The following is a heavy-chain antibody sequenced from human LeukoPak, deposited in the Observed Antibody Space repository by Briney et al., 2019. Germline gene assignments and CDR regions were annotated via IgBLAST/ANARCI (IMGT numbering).Heavy chain of an antibody. V-gene: IGHV4-39*01. CDR3: ARRGYSSSWPTFDY. CDR1: GGSISSSSYY. CDR2: IYYSGST. D-gene: IGHD6-13*01. J-gene: IGHJ4*02. Sequence: SETLSLTCTVSGGSISSSSYYWGWIRQPPGKGLEWIGSIYYSGSTYYNPSLNSRVTISVDTSKNQFSLKLSSVTAADTAVYYCARRGYSSSWPTFDYWGQGTLVTVSS.